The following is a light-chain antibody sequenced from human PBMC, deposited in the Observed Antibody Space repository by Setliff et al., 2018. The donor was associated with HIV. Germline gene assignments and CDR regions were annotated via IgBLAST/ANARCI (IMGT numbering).Light chain of an antibody. Sequence: ELAQPPSVSVSPGQTASITCSGDKLGHKYASWYQQKPGQSPVVVMYQDTKRPSGIPERFSGSNSGNTATLTISGTQAMDEADYYCQAWDSTTGVFGTGTKVTVL. CDR1: KLGHKY. CDR3: QAWDSTTGV. CDR2: QDT. J-gene: IGLJ1*01. V-gene: IGLV3-1*01.